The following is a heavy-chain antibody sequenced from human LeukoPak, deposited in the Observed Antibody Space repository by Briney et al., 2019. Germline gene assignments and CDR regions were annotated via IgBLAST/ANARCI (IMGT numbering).Heavy chain of an antibody. V-gene: IGHV4-39*07. Sequence: SETLSLTCTVSGGSISSSSYYWGWIRQPPGKGLEWIGSIYHSGSTYYNPSLKSRVTISVDRSKNQFSLKLSSVTAADTAVYYCARADGSGSYWDYWGQGTLVTVSS. CDR1: GGSISSSSYY. CDR2: IYHSGST. CDR3: ARADGSGSYWDY. D-gene: IGHD3-10*01. J-gene: IGHJ4*02.